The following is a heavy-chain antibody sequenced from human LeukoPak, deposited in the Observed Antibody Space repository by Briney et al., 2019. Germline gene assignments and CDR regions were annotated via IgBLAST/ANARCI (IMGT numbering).Heavy chain of an antibody. V-gene: IGHV3-49*04. D-gene: IGHD1-26*01. J-gene: IGHJ4*02. CDR2: IRSKAYGGTT. CDR3: TRDAGIVGATRRSPGFDY. Sequence: PGGSLRLSCTASGFTFGHYAMSWVRQAPGKGLEWVGFIRSKAYGGTTEYAASVKGRFTISRDDSKSIAYLQMNSLKTEDTAVYYCTRDAGIVGATRRSPGFDYWGQGTLVTVSS. CDR1: GFTFGHYA.